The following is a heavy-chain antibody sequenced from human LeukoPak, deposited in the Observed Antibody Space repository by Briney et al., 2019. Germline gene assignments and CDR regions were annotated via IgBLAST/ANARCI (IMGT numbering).Heavy chain of an antibody. J-gene: IGHJ4*02. CDR2: ISGSGGST. D-gene: IGHD2-2*01. Sequence: GGSLRLSCAASGFTFSSYAMSWVRQAPGKGLEWVSAISGSGGSTYYADSVKGRFTISRDNAKNSLYLQMNSLRAEDTAVYYCARDLVAVVMDYWGQGTLVTVSS. V-gene: IGHV3-23*01. CDR1: GFTFSSYA. CDR3: ARDLVAVVMDY.